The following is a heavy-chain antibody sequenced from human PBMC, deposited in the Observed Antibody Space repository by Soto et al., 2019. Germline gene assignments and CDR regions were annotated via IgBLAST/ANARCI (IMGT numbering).Heavy chain of an antibody. Sequence: GGSLRLSCAASGFTFISYSMHWVRQAPCKGLEWVAVISYDGSNKYYADSVKGRFTISRDNSKNTLYLQMHSLTAEVTALYYCARALYGGPLDYWGKGTLVTVSS. D-gene: IGHD4-17*01. CDR3: ARALYGGPLDY. CDR1: GFTFISYS. CDR2: ISYDGSNK. J-gene: IGHJ4*02. V-gene: IGHV3-30*03.